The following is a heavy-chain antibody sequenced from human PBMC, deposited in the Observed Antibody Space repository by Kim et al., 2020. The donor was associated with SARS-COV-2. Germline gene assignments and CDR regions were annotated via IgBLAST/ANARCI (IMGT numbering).Heavy chain of an antibody. J-gene: IGHJ4*02. Sequence: GGSLRLSCAASGFTFSSYWMSWVRQAPGKGLEWVANINQDGSEKYYVDSVKGRFTISRDNAKNSLYLQMNSLRAEDTAVYYCAREGDGWDFDYWGQGTLVTVSS. D-gene: IGHD6-19*01. V-gene: IGHV3-7*01. CDR2: INQDGSEK. CDR1: GFTFSSYW. CDR3: AREGDGWDFDY.